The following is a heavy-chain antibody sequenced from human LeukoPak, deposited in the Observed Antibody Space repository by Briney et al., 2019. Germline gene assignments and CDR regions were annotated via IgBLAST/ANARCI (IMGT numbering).Heavy chain of an antibody. V-gene: IGHV3-7*01. CDR2: IKEDGSEK. D-gene: IGHD3-3*01. J-gene: IGHJ6*02. CDR3: ARRGITISGVLVYHYSGLDV. CDR1: GFAFSSHW. Sequence: GGSLRLSCAGSGFAFSSHWMNWVRQAPGKGLEWVASIKEDGSEKHYVDSVSGRFTISRDNAKNSLHLQMSSLRAEDTAVYYCARRGITISGVLVYHYSGLDVWGQGTTVTVSS.